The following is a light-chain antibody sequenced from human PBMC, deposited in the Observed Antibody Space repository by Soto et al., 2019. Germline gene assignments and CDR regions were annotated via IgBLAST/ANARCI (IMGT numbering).Light chain of an antibody. J-gene: IGKJ4*01. Sequence: LFSQSPRTLSLSPREKNTPSFRAIQSVTSSYLAWYHQKPGQAPRLLIYGASSRATGIPDRFSGGGSGTDFTLTISRLEPEDFAVYYCQQYGSSPLTFGGGTKVDIK. CDR1: QSVTSSY. V-gene: IGKV3-20*01. CDR3: QQYGSSPLT. CDR2: GAS.